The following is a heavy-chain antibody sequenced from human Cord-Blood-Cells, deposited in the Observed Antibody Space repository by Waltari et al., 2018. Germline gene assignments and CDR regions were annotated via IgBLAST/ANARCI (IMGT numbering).Heavy chain of an antibody. V-gene: IGHV1-2*02. J-gene: IGHJ3*02. CDR3: AREGTGDLDAFDI. Sequence: QVQLVQSGPEVKKPGAPVKGSCKASGYTFTGSYMYWVRQAPGQGLAWLGWINPNSGGSNYAQKLQGRVTMTRDTCVSTAYMELSRLRSDDTAVYYCAREGTGDLDAFDIWGQGTMVTGSS. CDR1: GYTFTGSY. CDR2: INPNSGGS. D-gene: IGHD7-27*01.